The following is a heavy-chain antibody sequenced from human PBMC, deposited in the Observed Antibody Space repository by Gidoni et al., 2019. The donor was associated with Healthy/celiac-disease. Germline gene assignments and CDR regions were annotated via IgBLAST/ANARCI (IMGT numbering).Heavy chain of an antibody. Sequence: EVQLLESGGGLVQPGGSRRLSCAASGCTCSSYAMSWVRQAPGKGLGWVSVICGSGGSTYYEDSVKGRFTISRDNSKNTLYLQMNSLRAEDTAVYYCAKGRSVDYDYVWGSYRTSGFDYWGQGTLVTVSS. D-gene: IGHD3-16*02. CDR2: ICGSGGST. V-gene: IGHV3-23*01. CDR1: GCTCSSYA. CDR3: AKGRSVDYDYVWGSYRTSGFDY. J-gene: IGHJ4*02.